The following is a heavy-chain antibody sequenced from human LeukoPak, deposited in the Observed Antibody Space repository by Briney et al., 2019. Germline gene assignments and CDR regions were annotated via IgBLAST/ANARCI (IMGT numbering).Heavy chain of an antibody. V-gene: IGHV3-66*01. Sequence: GGSLRLSCAASEFTVSVNYMSWVRQAPGKGLEWVSFIYSGGSTYYADSVKGRFTISRDNSKNTVYLQMNSLRAEDTAVYYCARDPGDILTGRDLAFDIWGQGTVVTVSS. D-gene: IGHD3-9*01. CDR3: ARDPGDILTGRDLAFDI. CDR1: EFTVSVNY. CDR2: IYSGGST. J-gene: IGHJ3*02.